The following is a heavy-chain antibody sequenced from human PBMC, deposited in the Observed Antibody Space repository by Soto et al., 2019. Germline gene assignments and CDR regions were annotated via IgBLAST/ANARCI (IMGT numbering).Heavy chain of an antibody. J-gene: IGHJ3*02. CDR2: INPNSGGT. Sequence: GASVKVSCKASGYTFTGYYMHWVRQAPGQGLEWMGWINPNSGGTNYAQKFQGWVTMTRDTSISTAYMELSRLRSDDTAVYYCARSYCGGGSCYLVVFVIWGQGTMFPVSS. CDR1: GYTFTGYY. V-gene: IGHV1-2*04. D-gene: IGHD2-15*01. CDR3: ARSYCGGGSCYLVVFVI.